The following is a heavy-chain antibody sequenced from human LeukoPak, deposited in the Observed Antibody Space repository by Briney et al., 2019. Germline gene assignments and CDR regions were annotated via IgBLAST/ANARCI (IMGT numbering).Heavy chain of an antibody. CDR1: GFTFSSYG. V-gene: IGHV3-33*01. CDR3: PRRFGELVDY. D-gene: IGHD3-10*01. J-gene: IGHJ4*02. CDR2: IWYDGSNK. Sequence: GGSLRLSCAASGFTFSSYGMHWVRQAPGKGLEWVAVIWYDGSNKYYGDSVKGRFTISRDNSKNTLYLQMNSLRAEDTAVYYCPRRFGELVDYWGQGTLVTVSS.